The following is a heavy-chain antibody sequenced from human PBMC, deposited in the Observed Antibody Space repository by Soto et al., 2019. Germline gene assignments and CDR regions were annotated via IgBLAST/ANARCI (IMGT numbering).Heavy chain of an antibody. CDR1: GGPGSSNY. J-gene: IGHJ5*02. CDR2: IYSGGST. V-gene: IGHV3-66*01. D-gene: IGHD6-13*01. CDR3: ARCASSSWYGFDP. Sequence: GGAVRGTCADPGGPGSSNYMSWVRQAPGKGLEWVSVIYSGGSTYAADSVNGRFTISRDTPKNTLYLQMNSLRAEDTAVYYCARCASSSWYGFDPWGQGTLVTVSS.